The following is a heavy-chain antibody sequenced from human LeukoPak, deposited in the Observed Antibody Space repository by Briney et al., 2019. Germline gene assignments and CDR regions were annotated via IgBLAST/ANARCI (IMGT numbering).Heavy chain of an antibody. J-gene: IGHJ4*02. Sequence: PSETLSLTCTVSGGSISSGSYYWSWIRQPAGKGLEWIGRIYTSGSTNYNPSLKSRVTISVDTSKNQFSLKLSSATAADTAVYYCARTSQTLTYYGSGSSQYHFGYWGQGTLVTVSS. V-gene: IGHV4-61*02. CDR1: GGSISSGSYY. D-gene: IGHD3-10*01. CDR2: IYTSGST. CDR3: ARTSQTLTYYGSGSSQYHFGY.